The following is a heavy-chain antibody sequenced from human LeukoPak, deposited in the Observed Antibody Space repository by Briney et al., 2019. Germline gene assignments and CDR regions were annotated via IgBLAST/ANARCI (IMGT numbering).Heavy chain of an antibody. CDR1: ARSLSSYC. J-gene: IGHJ6*02. V-gene: IGHV4-59*01. CDR2: IYYRGST. D-gene: IGHD2-15*01. CDR3: ARVGRGINASYYYVMDV. Sequence: PQTLSLTCPLSARSLSSYCCRWIRQPAGKGLGWNEYIYYRGSTNYHPTLKSRVTISVDTSKNQLSLKLSSVTAAETAVYCCARVGRGINASYYYVMDVGGGETSVTVS.